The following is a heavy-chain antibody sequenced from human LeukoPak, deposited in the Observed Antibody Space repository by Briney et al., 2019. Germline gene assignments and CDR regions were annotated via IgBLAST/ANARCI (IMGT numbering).Heavy chain of an antibody. CDR3: ARDRSVGIAVAGYLDY. J-gene: IGHJ4*02. Sequence: ASVKVSCKASGYTFTGYYMHWVRQTPGQGLEWMGWINPNSGGTNYAQKFQGRVTMTRDTSISTAYMELSRLRSDDTAVYYCARDRSVGIAVAGYLDYWGQGTLVTVSS. V-gene: IGHV1-2*02. D-gene: IGHD6-19*01. CDR1: GYTFTGYY. CDR2: INPNSGGT.